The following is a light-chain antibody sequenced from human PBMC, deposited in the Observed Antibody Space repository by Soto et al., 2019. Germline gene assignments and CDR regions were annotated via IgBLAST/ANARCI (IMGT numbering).Light chain of an antibody. CDR2: EVN. CDR3: SSYAGSSNV. J-gene: IGLJ1*01. Sequence: QSALTQPASVSGSPGQSITISCTGTSGDIGSYNYVSWYQQHPGKAPKLMICEVNKRPSGVPDRFSGSKSGNTASLTVSGLQAEDEADYYCSSYAGSSNVFGTGTKVTVL. CDR1: SGDIGSYNY. V-gene: IGLV2-8*01.